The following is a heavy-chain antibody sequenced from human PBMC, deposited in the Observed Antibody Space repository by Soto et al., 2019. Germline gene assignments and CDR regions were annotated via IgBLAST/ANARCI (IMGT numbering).Heavy chain of an antibody. Sequence: GGSLRLSCAASGFTFSSYAMGWVRQGPGKGLEWVAVVSIGGSTHYADSVRGRFTISRDNSKNTLSLQMISLTAEDTAVYFCAKRRGAGGHFDYWGQGALVT. CDR2: VSIGGST. J-gene: IGHJ4*02. CDR3: AKRRGAGGHFDY. V-gene: IGHV3-23*01. D-gene: IGHD2-15*01. CDR1: GFTFSSYA.